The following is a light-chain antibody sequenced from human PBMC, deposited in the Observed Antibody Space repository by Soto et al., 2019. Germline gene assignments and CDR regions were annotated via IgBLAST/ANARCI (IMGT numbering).Light chain of an antibody. V-gene: IGKV3-11*01. Sequence: EIVLTQSPATLSLSPGERATLSCRASQSVSRYLAWYQQNPGQAPRLLIYDASNRATGIPARFSGSGSGTDFTLTISSLEPEDFAVYYCQQRSNWPLITFGQGTRLEMK. CDR2: DAS. J-gene: IGKJ5*01. CDR1: QSVSRY. CDR3: QQRSNWPLIT.